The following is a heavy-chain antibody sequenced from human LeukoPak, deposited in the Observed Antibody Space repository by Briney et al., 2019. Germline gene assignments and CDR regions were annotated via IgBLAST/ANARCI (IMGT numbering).Heavy chain of an antibody. Sequence: GGSLRLSCAASGFSFDDYAMHWVRQAPGKGLEGVAGISWNSGSMDYVDSVKGRFTIYRDNAKNSVYVQMNNLRAEDTALYYCAELGITMIGGVWGKGTTVTISS. CDR2: ISWNSGSM. CDR3: AELGITMIGGV. D-gene: IGHD3-10*02. CDR1: GFSFDDYA. J-gene: IGHJ6*04. V-gene: IGHV3-9*01.